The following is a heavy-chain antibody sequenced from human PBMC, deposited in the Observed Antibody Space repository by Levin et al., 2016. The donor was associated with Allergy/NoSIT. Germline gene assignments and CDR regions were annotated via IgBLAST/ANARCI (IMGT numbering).Heavy chain of an antibody. CDR2: ISGLGGST. V-gene: IGHV3-23*01. Sequence: WIRQPPGKGLEWVSAISGLGGSTYYADSVRGRFTISRDNSRSTLTLQTTSLRAEDTATYFCARGRWSNWNSLYYLEKWGQGTLVTVSS. D-gene: IGHD1-1*01. CDR3: ARGRWSNWNSLYYLEK. J-gene: IGHJ4*02.